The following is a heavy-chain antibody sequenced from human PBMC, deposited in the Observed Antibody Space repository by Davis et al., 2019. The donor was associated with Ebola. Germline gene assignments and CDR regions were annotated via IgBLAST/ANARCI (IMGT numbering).Heavy chain of an antibody. CDR3: ARISAQLVDY. Sequence: ASVKVSCKASGYTFTSYDINWVRQATGQGLEWMGWMNPNSGNTGYAQKFQGRVTITRDTSASTAYMELSSLRSEDTAVYYCARISAQLVDYWGQGTLVTVSS. CDR2: MNPNSGNT. D-gene: IGHD2-2*01. J-gene: IGHJ4*02. CDR1: GYTFTSYD. V-gene: IGHV1-8*01.